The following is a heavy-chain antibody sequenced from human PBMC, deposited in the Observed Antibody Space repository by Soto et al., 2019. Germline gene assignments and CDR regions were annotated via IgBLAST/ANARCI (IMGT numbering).Heavy chain of an antibody. Sequence: QVHLVQSGAEVKKPGASVKVSCKASGYTFTNYDINWVRQAPGQGLEWMVWISTYTGNTNYAQKLQGRVTMTTDTSTSTAYMELRSLRYDDTAVYYCARGYYYGSGRPTPGGMDVWGQGTTVTVSS. D-gene: IGHD3-10*01. J-gene: IGHJ6*02. CDR2: ISTYTGNT. CDR3: ARGYYYGSGRPTPGGMDV. V-gene: IGHV1-18*01. CDR1: GYTFTNYD.